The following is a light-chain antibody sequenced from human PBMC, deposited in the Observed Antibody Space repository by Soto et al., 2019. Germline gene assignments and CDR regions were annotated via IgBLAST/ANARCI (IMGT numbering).Light chain of an antibody. CDR2: EVT. V-gene: IGLV2-8*01. Sequence: QSALTQPPSASGSPGQSVTISCTGTSSDVGGHNYVSWYQQYPGKAPKLMIYEVTKRPSGVPDRFSGSKSGNTASLNVSGRQAEDEADYYCSSYAGSNNIVFGGGTKLTVL. CDR3: SSYAGSNNIV. J-gene: IGLJ2*01. CDR1: SSDVGGHNY.